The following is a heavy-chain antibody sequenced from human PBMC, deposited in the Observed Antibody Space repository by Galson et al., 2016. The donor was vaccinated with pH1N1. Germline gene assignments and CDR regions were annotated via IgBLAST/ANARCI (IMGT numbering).Heavy chain of an antibody. J-gene: IGHJ4*02. V-gene: IGHV2-70*01. CDR3: ARMVYGDNLKNFDY. CDR1: GFSLSTSGMC. CDR2: IDWDDDK. D-gene: IGHD4-23*01. Sequence: PALVKPTQTLTLTCTFSGFSLSTSGMCVSWIRQPPGKALEWLVLIDWDDDKYYSTSLKTRPTISKDTSKNQVVLTMTNMDPVDTATYYCARMVYGDNLKNFDYWGQGTLVTVSS.